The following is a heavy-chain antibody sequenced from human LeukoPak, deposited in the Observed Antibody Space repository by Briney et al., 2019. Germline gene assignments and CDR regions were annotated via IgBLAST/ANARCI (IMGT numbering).Heavy chain of an antibody. CDR3: ARDLSSTSNWELDY. J-gene: IGHJ4*02. CDR1: GYTFTDYF. Sequence: ASVKVSCKASGYTFTDYFIHWVRQAPGQGLEWMGRINVNSGGTNTNYAQNFQGRVTMTRDTSISTAYMELSRLTSDDTAVYYCARDLSSTSNWELDYWGQGTLVTVSS. V-gene: IGHV1-2*06. D-gene: IGHD1-26*01. CDR2: INVNSGGTNT.